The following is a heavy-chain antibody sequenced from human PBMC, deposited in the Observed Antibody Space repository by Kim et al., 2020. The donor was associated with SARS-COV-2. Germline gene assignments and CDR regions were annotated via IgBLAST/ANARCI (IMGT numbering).Heavy chain of an antibody. J-gene: IGHJ2*01. CDR1: GFTFTSSA. CDR2: IVVGSGNT. CDR3: AADRRSRRNYWYFDL. Sequence: SVKVSCKASGFTFTSSAVQWVRQARGQRLEWIGWIVVGSGNTNYAQKFQERVTITRDMSTSTAYMELSSLRSEDTAVYYCAADRRSRRNYWYFDLWGRGTLVTVSS. V-gene: IGHV1-58*01.